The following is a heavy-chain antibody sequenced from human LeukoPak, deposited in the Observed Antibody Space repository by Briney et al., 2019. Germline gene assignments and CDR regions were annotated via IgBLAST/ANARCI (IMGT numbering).Heavy chain of an antibody. CDR2: ISAYDGNT. D-gene: IGHD3-10*01. V-gene: IGHV1-18*04. CDR3: ARGTYGDS. Sequence: ASVKVSCKASGYTFTSYGISWVRQAPGQGLEWMGWISAYDGNTEYAQKHHRRVPMTTDTSTSTAYMELRSLRSDVTAVYYGARGTYGDSWGQGSLVTVSS. J-gene: IGHJ4*02. CDR1: GYTFTSYG.